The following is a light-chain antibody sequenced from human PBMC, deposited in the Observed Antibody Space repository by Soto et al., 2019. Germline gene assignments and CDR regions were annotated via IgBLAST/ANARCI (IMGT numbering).Light chain of an antibody. CDR1: SSDVGGSDS. J-gene: IGLJ1*01. Sequence: QSVLTQPRSVSGSLGQSVSISCTGSSSDVGGSDSVSWYQPPPGKAPKLMIFDVSERPSGVTDRFSGSKSGNTSSLTSSGHQAADEAHYYCCSYVGSYSYVFGTGTKVTVL. V-gene: IGLV2-11*01. CDR3: CSYVGSYSYV. CDR2: DVS.